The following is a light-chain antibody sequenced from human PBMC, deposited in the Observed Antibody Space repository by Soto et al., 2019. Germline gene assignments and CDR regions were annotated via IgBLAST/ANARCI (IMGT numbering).Light chain of an antibody. J-gene: IGLJ1*01. V-gene: IGLV1-47*01. Sequence: QSVLTQPPSASGTPGQRVTISCSGSSSNIGSNYVYWYQQLPGTAPKLLIYRNNQRPSGVPDRFSGSKSGTSASLAISGLRSEDEADYYCAACDDRLSGQVFGTGTKVPVL. CDR1: SSNIGSNY. CDR2: RNN. CDR3: AACDDRLSGQV.